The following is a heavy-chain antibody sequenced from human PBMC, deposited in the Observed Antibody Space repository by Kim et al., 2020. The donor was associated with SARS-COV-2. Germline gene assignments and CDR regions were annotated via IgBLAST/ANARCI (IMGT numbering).Heavy chain of an antibody. V-gene: IGHV3-33*05. CDR3: ARDRTVKGMDY. CDR1: GFTFSSYG. CDR2: ISYDGSNK. D-gene: IGHD4-17*01. Sequence: GGSLRLSCAASGFTFSSYGMHWVRQAPGKGLEWVAVISYDGSNKYYADSVKGRFTISRDNSKNTLYLQMNSLRAEDTAVYYCARDRTVKGMDYWGQGTLVTVSS. J-gene: IGHJ4*02.